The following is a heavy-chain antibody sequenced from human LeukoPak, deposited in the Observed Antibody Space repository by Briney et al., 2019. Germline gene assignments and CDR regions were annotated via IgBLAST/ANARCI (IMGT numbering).Heavy chain of an antibody. D-gene: IGHD2-15*01. V-gene: IGHV3-21*01. CDR1: GFTVSSNE. J-gene: IGHJ3*02. Sequence: GGSLRLSCAASGFTVSSNEMSWVRQAPGKGLEWVSSISSSSSYIYYADLVKGRFTISRDNAKNSLYLQMNSLRAEDTAVYYCAREWDIVVVVAATKAENAFDIWGQGTMVTVSS. CDR2: ISSSSSYI. CDR3: AREWDIVVVVAATKAENAFDI.